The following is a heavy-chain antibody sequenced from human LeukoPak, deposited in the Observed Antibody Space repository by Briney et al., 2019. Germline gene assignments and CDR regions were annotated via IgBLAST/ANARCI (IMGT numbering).Heavy chain of an antibody. CDR2: IYPGDFDT. Sequence: QSLKISCQVSGYSFTNYCIGWVRHMPGKSLEWIGIIYPGDFDTSYSPSFQGQVTISADKSISTAYLQWSCLNSSDTAMYYCARRLAESGRGYCDYWGQGALVTVSS. CDR3: ARRLAESGRGYCDY. V-gene: IGHV5-51*01. D-gene: IGHD2-15*01. CDR1: GYSFTNYC. J-gene: IGHJ4*02.